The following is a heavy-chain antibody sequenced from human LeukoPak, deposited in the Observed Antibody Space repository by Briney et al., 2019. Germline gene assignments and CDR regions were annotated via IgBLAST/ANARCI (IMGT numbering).Heavy chain of an antibody. V-gene: IGHV3-21*05. CDR2: ISSSSSYI. Sequence: GGSLRLSCAASGFTFSSYIMNWVRQAPGKGLDWVSYISSSSSYIYYADSVKGRFTISRDNAKNSLYLQMNTLRAEDTAVYYCARADGWLVRGWFDPWGQGTLVAVSS. J-gene: IGHJ5*02. CDR3: ARADGWLVRGWFDP. CDR1: GFTFSSYI. D-gene: IGHD6-19*01.